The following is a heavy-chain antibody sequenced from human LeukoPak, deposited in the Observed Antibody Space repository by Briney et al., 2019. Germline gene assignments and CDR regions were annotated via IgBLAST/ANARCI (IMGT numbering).Heavy chain of an antibody. CDR3: ARLVADSVKRYFDY. CDR1: GGSISSYY. D-gene: IGHD5-12*01. J-gene: IGHJ4*02. V-gene: IGHV4-59*01. Sequence: PSETLSLTCTVSGGSISSYYWSWIRQPPGKGLEWIGYIHYSGSTNSNPSLRSRVTISVDTSKKQFSLKPNSVTAADTAVYYCARLVADSVKRYFDYWGQGTLVTVSS. CDR2: IHYSGST.